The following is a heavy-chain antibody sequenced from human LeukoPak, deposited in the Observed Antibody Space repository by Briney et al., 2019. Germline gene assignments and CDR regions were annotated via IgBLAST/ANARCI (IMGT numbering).Heavy chain of an antibody. J-gene: IGHJ4*02. Sequence: GASVKVSCKASGYTFTSYDINWVRQATGQGLEWMGWMSPNSGNTGYAQKFQGRVTMTRDTSIGTAYLELSSLKSEDTAVCYCARTPPNWGADYWGQGTLVTVSS. CDR1: GYTFTSYD. V-gene: IGHV1-8*01. CDR2: MSPNSGNT. D-gene: IGHD7-27*01. CDR3: ARTPPNWGADY.